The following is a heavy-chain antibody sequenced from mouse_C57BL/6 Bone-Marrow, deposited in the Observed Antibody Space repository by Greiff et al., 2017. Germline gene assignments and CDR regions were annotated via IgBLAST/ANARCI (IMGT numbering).Heavy chain of an antibody. CDR2: IYPRDGST. V-gene: IGHV1-78*01. Sequence: VHLVESDAELVKPGASVKISCKVSGYTFTDHTIHWMKQRPEQGLEWIGYIYPRDGSTKYNEKFKGKATLTADKSSSTAYMQLNSLTSEDSAVYFCARGDYYGSSYSYWGQGTTLTVSS. CDR1: GYTFTDHT. J-gene: IGHJ2*01. D-gene: IGHD1-1*01. CDR3: ARGDYYGSSYSY.